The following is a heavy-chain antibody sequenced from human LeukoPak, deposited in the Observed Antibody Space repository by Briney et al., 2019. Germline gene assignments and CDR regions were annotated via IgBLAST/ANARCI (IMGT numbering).Heavy chain of an antibody. J-gene: IGHJ4*02. CDR3: ARGTTKPTKYDFWSGYYISDY. CDR1: GFTFSSYW. D-gene: IGHD3-3*01. V-gene: IGHV3-74*01. CDR2: INSDGSST. Sequence: GRSLRLSCAASGFTFSSYWMHWVRQAPGKGLAWVSRINSDGSSTSYADSVKGRFTISRDNAKNTLYLQMNSLRAEDTAVYYCARGTTKPTKYDFWSGYYISDYWGQGTLVTVSS.